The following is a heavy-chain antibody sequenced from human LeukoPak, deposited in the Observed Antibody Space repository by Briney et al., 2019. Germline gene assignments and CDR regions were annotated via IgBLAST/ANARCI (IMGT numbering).Heavy chain of an antibody. CDR1: GGSISSYY. Sequence: SETLSLTCTVSGGSISSYYWSWIRRPPGKGLGWIGYIYYSGSTNYNPSLKSRVTISVDTSKNQFSLKLSSVTAADTAVYYCARHDSYGGAYDILTGHTGFDPWGQGTLVTVSS. D-gene: IGHD3-9*01. J-gene: IGHJ5*02. CDR3: ARHDSYGGAYDILTGHTGFDP. V-gene: IGHV4-59*08. CDR2: IYYSGST.